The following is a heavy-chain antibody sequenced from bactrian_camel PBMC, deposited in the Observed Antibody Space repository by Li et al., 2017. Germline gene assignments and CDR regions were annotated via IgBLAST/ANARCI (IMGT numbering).Heavy chain of an antibody. CDR1: GSIVSTMC. V-gene: IGHV3S1*01. CDR2: IWSDGSSTT. Sequence: QVQLVESGGGSVQAGRSLRLSCASSGSIVSTMCMGWVRQAPGKEFEWVSVIWSDGSSTTKYADSVKGRFTFSRDNTKNILYLQMNSPKSEDTALYYCAKSLDHAITYCSGGYCPIGNWRQGTQVTVS. CDR3: AKSLDHAITYCSGGYCPIGN. J-gene: IGHJ6*01. D-gene: IGHD2*01.